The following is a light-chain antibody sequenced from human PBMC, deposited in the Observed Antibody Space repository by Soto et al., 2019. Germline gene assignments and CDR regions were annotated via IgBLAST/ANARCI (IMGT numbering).Light chain of an antibody. CDR2: SND. V-gene: IGLV1-44*01. CDR1: SSNIGSNT. J-gene: IGLJ2*01. CDR3: AAWDDSLNGPV. Sequence: QSVLTQPPSASGTPGQRVTISCSGSSSNIGSNTVNWYQQFPGTAPKLLIYSNDQGPSGVPDRFSGSKSGTSASLAISGLQSEDEADYYCAAWDDSLNGPVFGGGTKLTVL.